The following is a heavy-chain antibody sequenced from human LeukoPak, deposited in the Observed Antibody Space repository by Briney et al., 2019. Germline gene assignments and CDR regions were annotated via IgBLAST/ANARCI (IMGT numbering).Heavy chain of an antibody. CDR1: GFTFTSSA. CDR2: IVVGSGNT. J-gene: IGHJ6*02. Sequence: ASVKVSCKAPGFTFTSSAVQWVRQARGQRLEWIGWIVVGSGNTNYAQKFQERVTITRDMSTSTAYMELSSLRSEDTAVYYCAASIAARNPINYYYYYGMDVWGQGTTVTVSS. V-gene: IGHV1-58*01. D-gene: IGHD6-6*01. CDR3: AASIAARNPINYYYYYGMDV.